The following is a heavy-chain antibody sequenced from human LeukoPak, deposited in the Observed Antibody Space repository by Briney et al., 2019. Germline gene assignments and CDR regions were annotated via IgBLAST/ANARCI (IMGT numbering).Heavy chain of an antibody. V-gene: IGHV3-11*04. J-gene: IGHJ4*02. CDR2: ISSRSATI. CDR1: GFTFSDYY. D-gene: IGHD6-13*01. Sequence: GSLRLSCAASGFTFSDYYMSWIRQAPGKGLEWVSYISSRSATIYYADSVKGRFTISRDNAKNSLYLQMNSLRAEDTAVYYCARDPLSSSSFDLWGQGTLVTVSS. CDR3: ARDPLSSSSFDL.